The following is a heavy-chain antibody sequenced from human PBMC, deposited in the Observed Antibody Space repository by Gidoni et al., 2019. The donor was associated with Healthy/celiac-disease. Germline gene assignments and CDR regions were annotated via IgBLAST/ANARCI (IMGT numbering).Heavy chain of an antibody. CDR3: ARGRREAATAYPFFDY. CDR2: IYNSGSN. V-gene: IGHV4-59*01. Sequence: QVKLQESGPGLVKPSETLSLTCTVSGGSISRYYWSWIRQPPGTGLEWIGYIYNSGSNNYNPALKSRVTISVDTSKDQFCLKLSSVTAADTAVYYCARGRREAATAYPFFDYWGQGTLVTVSS. D-gene: IGHD1-26*01. J-gene: IGHJ4*02. CDR1: GGSISRYY.